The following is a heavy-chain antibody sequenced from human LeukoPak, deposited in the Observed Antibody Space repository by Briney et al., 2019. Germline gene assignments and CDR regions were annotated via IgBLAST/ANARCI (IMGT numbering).Heavy chain of an antibody. J-gene: IGHJ4*02. D-gene: IGHD3-22*01. V-gene: IGHV5-51*01. Sequence: GESLKISSKGSGFRFSGYWIGWVRQMPGKGLEWMGIIYPGDSDTRYSPSFQGQITISADKSISTAYLQWSSLKASDTAMYYCARGSGSSGCCDYWGQGTLVTVSS. CDR2: IYPGDSDT. CDR3: ARGSGSSGCCDY. CDR1: GFRFSGYW.